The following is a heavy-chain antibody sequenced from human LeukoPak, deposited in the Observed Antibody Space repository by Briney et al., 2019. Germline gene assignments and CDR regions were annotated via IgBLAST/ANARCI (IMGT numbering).Heavy chain of an antibody. CDR1: GFTFSNFA. CDR3: AKASYSYGNDAFDI. Sequence: RGSLRLPCAASGFTFSNFAMSWVRQVPEKGLEWVSTIRGGGAGAHYADSVKGRFTISRDNSRNTLYVEMNSLRAEDTAVYFCAKASYSYGNDAFDIWGQGTKVTVSS. D-gene: IGHD5-18*01. V-gene: IGHV3-23*01. CDR2: IRGGGAGA. J-gene: IGHJ3*02.